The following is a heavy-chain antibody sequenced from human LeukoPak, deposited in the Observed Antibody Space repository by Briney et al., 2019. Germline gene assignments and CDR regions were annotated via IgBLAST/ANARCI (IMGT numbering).Heavy chain of an antibody. V-gene: IGHV4-34*01. CDR2: INDSGST. Sequence: TSETLSLTCAVSGGAFSNYVWTWIRQPPGKGLEWVAEINDSGSTNSNSSLMSRVAISLDTSKNQFSLRLTSVTAADTAVYYCARGQYCSTTTCYSARRYFDFWGQGTLVTVSS. J-gene: IGHJ4*02. D-gene: IGHD2-2*01. CDR3: ARGQYCSTTTCYSARRYFDF. CDR1: GGAFSNYV.